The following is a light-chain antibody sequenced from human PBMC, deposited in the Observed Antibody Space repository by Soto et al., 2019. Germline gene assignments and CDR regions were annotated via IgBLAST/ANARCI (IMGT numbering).Light chain of an antibody. V-gene: IGKV1-6*01. CDR3: LQDYHYPLT. CDR2: AAS. Sequence: AIQMTQSPSSLSASVGNRVTITCRASQGIRNDLGWYQQKPGKAPKLLIYAASSLQSGVPSRFSGSGSGTDLTLTISRLQPEDFATYYCLQDYHYPLTFGGGTKVEIK. J-gene: IGKJ4*01. CDR1: QGIRND.